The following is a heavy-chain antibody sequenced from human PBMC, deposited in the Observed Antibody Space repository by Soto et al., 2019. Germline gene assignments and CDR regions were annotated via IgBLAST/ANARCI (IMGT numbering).Heavy chain of an antibody. Sequence: EVQLVEAGGGLVKPGGSLRLSCAASGFTSSNAWMSWVRQAPGKGLEWVGRIKRKIDVGTTDYAAPVKGRFTISRDDSKNTVYLQMNSLRTEDTAVYYCGTDPPIEYIWGNYRPGADYWGQGTVVSVSS. CDR3: GTDPPIEYIWGNYRPGADY. CDR1: GFTSSNAW. J-gene: IGHJ4*02. V-gene: IGHV3-15*01. D-gene: IGHD3-16*02. CDR2: IKRKIDVGTT.